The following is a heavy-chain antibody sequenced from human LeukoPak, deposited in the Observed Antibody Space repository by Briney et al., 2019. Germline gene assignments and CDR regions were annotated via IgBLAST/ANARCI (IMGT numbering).Heavy chain of an antibody. CDR2: LRYDGSTA. CDR1: GFTLSSYG. CDR3: AKEPYSGTYPSYFDY. J-gene: IGHJ4*02. V-gene: IGHV3-30*02. D-gene: IGHD1-26*01. Sequence: GGSLRLSCAASGFTLSSYGMNWVRQAPGKGLDWVAFLRYDGSTAFYEDSVKGRFTISRDSSKNTLYLQMNSLTPADTAIYYCAKEPYSGTYPSYFDYWGPGTLVTVSS.